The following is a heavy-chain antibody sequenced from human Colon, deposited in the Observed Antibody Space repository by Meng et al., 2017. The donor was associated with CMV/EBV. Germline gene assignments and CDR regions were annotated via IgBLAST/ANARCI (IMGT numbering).Heavy chain of an antibody. CDR1: GFTFSSYG. CDR3: AKGIHSSGWYGFDY. CDR2: ISYDGSNK. V-gene: IGHV3-30*18. Sequence: SGFTFSSYGMHWVRQAPGKGLEWVAVISYDGSNKYYADSVKGRFTISRDNSKNTLYLQMNSLRAEDTAVYYCAKGIHSSGWYGFDYWGQGTLVTVSS. D-gene: IGHD6-19*01. J-gene: IGHJ4*02.